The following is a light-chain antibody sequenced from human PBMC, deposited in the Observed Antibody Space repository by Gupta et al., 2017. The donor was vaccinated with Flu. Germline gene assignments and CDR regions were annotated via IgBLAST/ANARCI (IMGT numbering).Light chain of an antibody. V-gene: IGLV3-21*02. Sequence: SYVLTQPPSVSVAPGQTARITCGGNSIGTKSVHWYQQKPGQAPVVVVHDDNDRPSGIPERFSGSNSGNTATLTITRVEAGDEADYYCQVWDSGDDQPVFGGGTQVSVL. CDR2: DDN. CDR1: SIGTKS. CDR3: QVWDSGDDQPV. J-gene: IGLJ3*02.